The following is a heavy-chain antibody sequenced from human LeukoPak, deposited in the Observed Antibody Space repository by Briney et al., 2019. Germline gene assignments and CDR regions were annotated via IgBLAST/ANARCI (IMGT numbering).Heavy chain of an antibody. Sequence: GESLKISCKGSGCIFTNCWIGWVRQMPGKGLEWMGVIYPGDSDTRYSPSFQGQVSISAVKSINTAYLQWSSLRASDTAIYYCTRHSSSNIFGAFDIWGQGTMVTVSS. D-gene: IGHD3-3*02. CDR3: TRHSSSNIFGAFDI. J-gene: IGHJ3*02. CDR1: GCIFTNCW. CDR2: IYPGDSDT. V-gene: IGHV5-51*01.